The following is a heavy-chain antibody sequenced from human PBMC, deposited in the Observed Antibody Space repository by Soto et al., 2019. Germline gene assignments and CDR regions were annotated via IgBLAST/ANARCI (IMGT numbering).Heavy chain of an antibody. Sequence: QITLNESGPTQVKPRQTLTLTCTFSGFSRTTSGVAVGWIRQSPGKAPEWLALIYWDDDKRYSPSLKSRLTITKDTSKTQVVLTMADLDPADTTTYYCAPRVLRTVVGLVTTTAIYFDFWGQGTPVAVSS. CDR1: GFSRTTSGVA. CDR2: IYWDDDK. CDR3: APRVLRTVVGLVTTTAIYFDF. V-gene: IGHV2-5*02. J-gene: IGHJ4*02. D-gene: IGHD3-3*01.